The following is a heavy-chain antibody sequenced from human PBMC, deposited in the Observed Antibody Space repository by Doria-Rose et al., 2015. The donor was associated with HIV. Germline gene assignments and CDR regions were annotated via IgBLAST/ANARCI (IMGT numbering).Heavy chain of an antibody. V-gene: IGHV2-26*01. CDR1: GVSLSSPGMG. Sequence: QVQLVQSGPVLVKPTETLTLTCTVSGVSLSSPGMGVSWIRQPPGKALEWLSTIFSDDDRSYKTSLKSRLTISRGTSKSQVVLTMADMDPVDTATYYCARIKSSRWYHKYYFDFWGQGTLVIVSA. D-gene: IGHD6-13*01. CDR3: ARIKSSRWYHKYYFDF. CDR2: IFSDDDR. J-gene: IGHJ4*02.